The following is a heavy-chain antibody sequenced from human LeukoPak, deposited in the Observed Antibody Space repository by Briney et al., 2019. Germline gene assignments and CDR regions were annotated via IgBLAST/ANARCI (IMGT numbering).Heavy chain of an antibody. Sequence: GGSLRLSCVTSGFSFSSYAMSWVHQAPGKGLEWVSAISGGSGSAFYADSVKGRFTISRDDSKNTLYLQTNSLRADDTALYYCVKEAYSGSYYWFDPWGQGTLVTVSS. CDR2: ISGGSGSA. CDR1: GFSFSSYA. CDR3: VKEAYSGSYYWFDP. V-gene: IGHV3-23*01. D-gene: IGHD1-26*01. J-gene: IGHJ5*02.